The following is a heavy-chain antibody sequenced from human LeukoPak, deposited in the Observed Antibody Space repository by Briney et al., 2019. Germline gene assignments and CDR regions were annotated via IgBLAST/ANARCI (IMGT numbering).Heavy chain of an antibody. D-gene: IGHD3-22*01. CDR2: IYPGDSDT. CDR1: GYIFTSYW. V-gene: IGHV5-51*01. J-gene: IGHJ4*02. CDR3: ARQGLSSGNYFDY. Sequence: GESLKISCKGSGYIFTSYWIGWVRQMPGKGLEWMGIIYPGDSDTSYSPSFQGQVTISADKSISTAYLQWGSLKASDTAMYYCARQGLSSGNYFDYWGQGTLVTVSS.